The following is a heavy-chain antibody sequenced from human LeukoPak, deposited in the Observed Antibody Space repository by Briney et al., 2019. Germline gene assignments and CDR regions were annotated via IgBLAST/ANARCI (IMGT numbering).Heavy chain of an antibody. D-gene: IGHD3-10*01. V-gene: IGHV4-4*07. CDR3: ARARGFGELLYPWFDP. CDR1: GGSISSYY. J-gene: IGHJ5*02. CDR2: IYTSGGT. Sequence: SETLSLTCTVSGGSISSYYWSWIRQPAGKGLEWIGRIYTSGGTNYNPSLKSRVTMSVDTSKNQFSLKLSSVTAADTAVYYCARARGFGELLYPWFDPWGQGTLVTVSS.